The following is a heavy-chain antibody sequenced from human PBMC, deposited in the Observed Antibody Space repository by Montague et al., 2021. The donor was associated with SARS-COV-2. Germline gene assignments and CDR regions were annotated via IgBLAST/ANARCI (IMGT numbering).Heavy chain of an antibody. CDR1: GFTFSTYT. Sequence: SLRLSCAASGFTFSTYTMNWVRQAPGQGLEWVSSITASSIYIYYADSVKGRFTLSRDNAKNSLYLQMNSLRAEDTAVYYCTRDAFTMIIEAFNIWGQGTKVTVSS. CDR3: TRDAFTMIIEAFNI. J-gene: IGHJ3*02. D-gene: IGHD3-22*01. V-gene: IGHV3-21*01. CDR2: ITASSIYI.